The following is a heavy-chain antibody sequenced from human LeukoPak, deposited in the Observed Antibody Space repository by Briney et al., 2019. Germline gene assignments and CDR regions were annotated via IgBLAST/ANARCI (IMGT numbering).Heavy chain of an antibody. J-gene: IGHJ4*02. CDR1: GFTFSSYA. CDR2: ISGSGGST. CDR3: AKVGQGYCSGGSCFYFDY. D-gene: IGHD2-15*01. V-gene: IGHV3-23*01. Sequence: GGSLRLSCAASGFTFSSYAMSWVRQAPGKGLEWVSAISGSGGSTYYADSVKGRFTISRDNSKNTLYLQMNSLRAEDTAVYYCAKVGQGYCSGGSCFYFDYWGQGTLVTVSS.